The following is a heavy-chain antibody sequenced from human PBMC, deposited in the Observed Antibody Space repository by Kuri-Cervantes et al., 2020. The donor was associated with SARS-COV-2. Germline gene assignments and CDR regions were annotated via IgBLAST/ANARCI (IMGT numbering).Heavy chain of an antibody. CDR3: ARRRSGFDY. CDR1: GFTFSSYW. Sequence: GGSLRLSCVASGFTFSSYWMSWVRQAPGKGLEWVANIKQDGSEKYYVDSVKGRFTISRDNAKNSLYLQMNSLRAEDTAVYYCARRRSGFDYWGQGTLVTVSS. J-gene: IGHJ4*02. CDR2: IKQDGSEK. V-gene: IGHV3-7*01. D-gene: IGHD3-10*01.